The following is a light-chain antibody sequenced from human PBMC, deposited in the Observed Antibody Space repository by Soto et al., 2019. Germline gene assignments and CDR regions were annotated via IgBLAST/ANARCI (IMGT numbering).Light chain of an antibody. CDR2: QTS. CDR1: QYINTR. V-gene: IGKV3-20*01. Sequence: EIVLPQSPATLSSFPGDRVTLSCRASQYINTRLAWYQHRPGQAPRLLIYQTSIRAAGIPARFSASGSGTDFTLTISRLEPEDFAVYYCKQYGSSRTVGKGTKVDIK. CDR3: KQYGSSRT. J-gene: IGKJ1*01.